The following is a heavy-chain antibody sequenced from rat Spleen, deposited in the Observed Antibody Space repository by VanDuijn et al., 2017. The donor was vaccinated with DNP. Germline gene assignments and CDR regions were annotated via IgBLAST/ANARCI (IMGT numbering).Heavy chain of an antibody. CDR2: ISPSGDST. Sequence: EVLLVESDGGLVQPGRSLKLSCAASGFSFSNYGIHWIRQAPTKGLEWVASISPSGDSTYHRDSVRGRFTISRDNAKNTLYLQMDSLRSEDTATYYCARINYGGYFYVMDAWGQGVSVTVSS. CDR1: GFSFSNYG. CDR3: ARINYGGYFYVMDA. V-gene: IGHV5-19*01. D-gene: IGHD1-11*01. J-gene: IGHJ4*01.